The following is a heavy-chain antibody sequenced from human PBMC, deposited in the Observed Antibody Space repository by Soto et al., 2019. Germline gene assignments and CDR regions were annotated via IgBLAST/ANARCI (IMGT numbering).Heavy chain of an antibody. V-gene: IGHV4-59*08. J-gene: IGHJ4*02. CDR1: GGSISSYY. CDR2: IYYSGST. CDR3: ARQVAEGYFDY. Sequence: SETLSLTCTVSGGSISSYYWSWIRQPPGKGLEWIGYIYYSGSTNYNPSLKSRVTISVDTSKNQFSLKLSSVTAADTAVYYCARQVAEGYFDYWGQGTLVTVSS. D-gene: IGHD6-19*01.